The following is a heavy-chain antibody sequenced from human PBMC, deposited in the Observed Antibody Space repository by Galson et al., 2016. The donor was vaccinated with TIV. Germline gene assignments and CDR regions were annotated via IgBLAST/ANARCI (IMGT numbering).Heavy chain of an antibody. CDR3: ARDSPHSGSYSWFGY. J-gene: IGHJ4*02. D-gene: IGHD1-26*01. Sequence: SVKVSCKASGYTFTGYYMHWVRQAPGQGLEWMGWINPNSGDTKYAQKFQGRVTMTRDTSISTAYMELSRLRSDDTAVYYCARDSPHSGSYSWFGYWGQGTLVTVSS. CDR1: GYTFTGYY. CDR2: INPNSGDT. V-gene: IGHV1-2*02.